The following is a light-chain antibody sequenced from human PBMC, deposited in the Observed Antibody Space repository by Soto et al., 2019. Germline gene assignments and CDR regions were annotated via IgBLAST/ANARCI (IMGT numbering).Light chain of an antibody. Sequence: QSALTQPASVSGSHGQSITISCTGTSSDVGRYNYVSWYQQYPGRAPKLIIYEVTNRPSGVSDRFSGSKSGNVASLTISGLQAADEADYYCGSYTSTYVRIFGTGTKLTVL. CDR1: SSDVGRYNY. CDR3: GSYTSTYVRI. J-gene: IGLJ1*01. V-gene: IGLV2-14*01. CDR2: EVT.